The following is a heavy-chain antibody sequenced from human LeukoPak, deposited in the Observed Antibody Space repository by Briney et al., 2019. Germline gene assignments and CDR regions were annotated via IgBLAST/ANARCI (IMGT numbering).Heavy chain of an antibody. CDR3: VRAYDY. CDR2: INHSGST. V-gene: IGHV4-34*01. Sequence: SETLSLTCTVYGESFSGYYWSWIRQPPGKGLEWIGEINHSGSTHYNPSLKSRVTISLDTSKNQFSLKLSSVTAADTAVYYCVRAYDYWGQGTLVTVSS. CDR1: GESFSGYY. J-gene: IGHJ4*02.